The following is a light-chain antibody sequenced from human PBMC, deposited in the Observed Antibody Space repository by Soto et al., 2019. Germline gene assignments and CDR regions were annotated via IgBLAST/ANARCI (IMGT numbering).Light chain of an antibody. CDR2: AAS. Sequence: DIQMTQSPSSLSASVRDRVTITCRASQSISSYLNWYQQKLGKAPKLLIYAASSLQSGVPSRFSGSGSGTDFTLTISSLQPEDYATYYCQQSFSTPFTFGPGTKVDIK. V-gene: IGKV1-39*01. CDR1: QSISSY. CDR3: QQSFSTPFT. J-gene: IGKJ3*01.